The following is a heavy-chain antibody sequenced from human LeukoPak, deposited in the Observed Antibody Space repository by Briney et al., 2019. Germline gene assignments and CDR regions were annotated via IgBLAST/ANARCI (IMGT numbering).Heavy chain of an antibody. CDR1: GFTISSYA. D-gene: IGHD3-22*01. J-gene: IGHJ4*02. V-gene: IGHV3-23*01. CDR3: AREEHYYDGSGSKRNY. Sequence: GGSLRLSCAASGFTISSYAMSWVRQAPGKGLEWVSVISSTGGSTYYADSVKGRFTISRDNAKNSLYLQMNSLRAEDTALYYCAREEHYYDGSGSKRNYWGQGTLVTVSS. CDR2: ISSTGGST.